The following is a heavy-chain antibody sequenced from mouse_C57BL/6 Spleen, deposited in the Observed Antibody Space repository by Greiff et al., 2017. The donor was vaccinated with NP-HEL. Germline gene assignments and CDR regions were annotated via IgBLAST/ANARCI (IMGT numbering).Heavy chain of an antibody. CDR1: GFTFSSYT. V-gene: IGHV5-9*01. Sequence: EVKLVESGGGLVKPGGSLKLSCAASGFTFSSYTMSWVRQTPEKRLEWVATISGGGGNTYYPDSVKGRFTISRDNAKNTLYLQMSSLRSEDTALYYCARHEATVGAMDYWGQGTSVTVSS. J-gene: IGHJ4*01. CDR2: ISGGGGNT. D-gene: IGHD1-1*01. CDR3: ARHEATVGAMDY.